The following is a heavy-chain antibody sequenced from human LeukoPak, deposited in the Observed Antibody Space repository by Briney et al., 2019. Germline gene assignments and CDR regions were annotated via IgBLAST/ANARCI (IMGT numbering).Heavy chain of an antibody. V-gene: IGHV3-66*01. CDR1: GFTVSSNY. CDR3: ARGHNFGRLHPFDY. J-gene: IGHJ4*02. Sequence: GSLRLSCAASGFTVSSNYMSWVRQAPGKGLEWVSVIYSGGSTYYADSVKGRFTISRDNSKNTLYLQMNSLRAEDTAVYYCARGHNFGRLHPFDYWGQGTLVTVSS. CDR2: IYSGGST. D-gene: IGHD3-9*01.